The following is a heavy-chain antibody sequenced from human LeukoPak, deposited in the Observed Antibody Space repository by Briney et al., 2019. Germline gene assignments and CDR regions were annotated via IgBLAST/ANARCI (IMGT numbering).Heavy chain of an antibody. D-gene: IGHD3-10*01. Sequence: SETLSLTCTVSGGSISSYYWSWIRQPPGKGLEWIGYIYYSGSTNYNPSLKSRVTISVDTSKNQFSLKLSSVTAADTAVYYCAREPPASGSEDAFDIWGQGTMVIVSS. CDR1: GGSISSYY. J-gene: IGHJ3*02. CDR3: AREPPASGSEDAFDI. CDR2: IYYSGST. V-gene: IGHV4-59*01.